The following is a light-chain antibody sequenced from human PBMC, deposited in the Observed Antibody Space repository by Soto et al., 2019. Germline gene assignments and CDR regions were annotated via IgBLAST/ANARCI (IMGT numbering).Light chain of an antibody. CDR1: QSISSW. CDR3: QQYNSYSYP. CDR2: DAS. V-gene: IGKV1-5*01. Sequence: DIQMTQSPSTLSASVGDRVTITCRASQSISSWLAWYQQKPGKAPKLLIYDASSLESGVPSRFSGSGSGTEFTLPISSLQPDDFATYYCQQYNSYSYPFGQGTKLEI. J-gene: IGKJ2*01.